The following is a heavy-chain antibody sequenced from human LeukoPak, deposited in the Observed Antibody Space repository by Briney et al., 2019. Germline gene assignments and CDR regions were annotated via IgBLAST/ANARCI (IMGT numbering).Heavy chain of an antibody. Sequence: PGRSLRLSCAASGSTFSSYGMHWVRQAPGKWLEWVAVISYDGSNKYYADSVKGRFTISRDNSTNTLYLQMNSLRDEDTAVYYCAKDLADYYDSSGSFDYWGQGTLVTVSS. CDR2: ISYDGSNK. CDR1: GSTFSSYG. J-gene: IGHJ4*02. CDR3: AKDLADYYDSSGSFDY. V-gene: IGHV3-30*18. D-gene: IGHD3-22*01.